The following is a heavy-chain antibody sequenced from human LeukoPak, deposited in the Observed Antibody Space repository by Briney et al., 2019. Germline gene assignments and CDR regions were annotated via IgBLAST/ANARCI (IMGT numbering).Heavy chain of an antibody. CDR1: GGSINSYY. D-gene: IGHD1-26*01. Sequence: SETLSLTCTVSGGSINSYYWGWVRQPAGKGLEWIGRIYTTGTTNYTPSLKSRLSMSVDTSKNQFSLGLRSVTAADTAVYYCGRQGYTASYYFLDYWSQGTLVTVSS. CDR3: GRQGYTASYYFLDY. V-gene: IGHV4-4*07. J-gene: IGHJ4*02. CDR2: IYTTGTT.